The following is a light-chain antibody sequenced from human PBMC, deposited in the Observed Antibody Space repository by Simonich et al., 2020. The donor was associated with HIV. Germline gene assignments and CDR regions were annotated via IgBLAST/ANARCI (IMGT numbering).Light chain of an antibody. CDR1: SGSVSTSYY. CDR3: VLYMGGGISV. CDR2: STN. Sequence: QTVVTQEPSFSVSPGGTVTLTCGLSSGSVSTSYYPTWYHQTPGQPPRTLIYSTNTRSSGVPDRFSGSILGNKAVLTITGAQADDEGDYYCVLYMGGGISVFGGGTKLTVL. V-gene: IGLV8-61*01. J-gene: IGLJ3*02.